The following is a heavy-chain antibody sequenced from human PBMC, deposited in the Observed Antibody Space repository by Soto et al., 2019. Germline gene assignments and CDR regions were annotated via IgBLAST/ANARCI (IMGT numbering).Heavy chain of an antibody. V-gene: IGHV1-18*01. J-gene: IGHJ4*02. CDR1: GYIFTTYG. Sequence: QVHLVQSGGEVKKPGASVKDSCKGSGYIFTTYGITWVRQAPGQGLEWMGWISAHNGNTNYAQKLQGRVTVTRDTSTSTAYMELRNLRSDDTAVYYCARGRYGDYWGQGALVTVSS. CDR2: ISAHNGNT. D-gene: IGHD1-1*01. CDR3: ARGRYGDY.